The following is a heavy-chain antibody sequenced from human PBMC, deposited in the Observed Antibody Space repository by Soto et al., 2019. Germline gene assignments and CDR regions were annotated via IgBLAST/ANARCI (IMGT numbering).Heavy chain of an antibody. CDR1: GFTFSSYG. D-gene: IGHD3-3*01. CDR2: ISYDGSNK. J-gene: IGHJ6*02. V-gene: IGHV3-30*18. Sequence: HPGGSLRLSCAASGFTFSSYGMHWVRQAPGKGLEWVAVISYDGSNKYYADSVKGRFTISRDNSKNTLYLQMNSLRAEDTAVYYCAKDPMHVLLYIPADYYYYGMDVWGQGTTVTVSS. CDR3: AKDPMHVLLYIPADYYYYGMDV.